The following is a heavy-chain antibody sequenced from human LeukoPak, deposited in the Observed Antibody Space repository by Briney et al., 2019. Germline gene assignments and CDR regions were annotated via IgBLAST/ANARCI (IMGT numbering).Heavy chain of an antibody. CDR2: ISAYNANT. V-gene: IGHV1-18*01. J-gene: IGHJ6*02. CDR3: ARPMIRGVHYYGMDV. D-gene: IGHD3-10*01. Sequence: GASGKVSCKASGYTFTNYGISWVRQAPGQGLEWMGWISAYNANTNYAQKLQGRVTMTTDTSTSTAYMELRSLRSDDTAVYYCARPMIRGVHYYGMDVWGQGTTVTVSS. CDR1: GYTFTNYG.